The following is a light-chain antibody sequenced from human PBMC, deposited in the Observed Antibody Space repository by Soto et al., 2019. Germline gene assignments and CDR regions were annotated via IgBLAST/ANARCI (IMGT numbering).Light chain of an antibody. J-gene: IGLJ1*01. Sequence: QSVLTQPASVSGSPGQSITISCTGTSGDIGSYNRVSWYQQHPGKAPKLIIYEVTDRPSGVSNRFSGSKSGNTASLTITALQADDEAEYYCSSYTNNNTSSSVFGTGSKVTVL. V-gene: IGLV2-14*01. CDR3: SSYTNNNTSSSV. CDR1: SGDIGSYNR. CDR2: EVT.